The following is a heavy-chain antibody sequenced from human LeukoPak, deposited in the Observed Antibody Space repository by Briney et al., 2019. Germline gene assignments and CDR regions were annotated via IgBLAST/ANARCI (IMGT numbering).Heavy chain of an antibody. CDR2: VYSGGAA. J-gene: IGHJ6*03. Sequence: SETLSLTCTVSGGSITSGSYYWTWIRPSAGNGLEWIGRVYSGGAANYNPSLKSRLTISLDTSSNQFSLRLTSVTAADTAVYYCARATAYNYYFYMDVWGNGTAVIISS. CDR1: GGSITSGSYY. CDR3: ARATAYNYYFYMDV. D-gene: IGHD5-24*01. V-gene: IGHV4-61*02.